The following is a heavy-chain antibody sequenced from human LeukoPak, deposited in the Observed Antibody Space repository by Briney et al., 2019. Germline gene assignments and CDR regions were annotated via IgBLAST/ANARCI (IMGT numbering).Heavy chain of an antibody. CDR2: INHGGYI. V-gene: IGHV4-34*01. CDR1: SGSFSPYY. D-gene: IGHD2-21*01. CDR3: ARGGLHCGDDCYIDV. Sequence: PSETLSLTCAVYSGSFSPYYWSWIRQSPGKGLEWIGEINHGGYISYNPSLRGRVIMSVDTSKNQISLKLYSVTAADTAVYYCARGGLHCGDDCYIDVWGQGNLVTVSS. J-gene: IGHJ4*02.